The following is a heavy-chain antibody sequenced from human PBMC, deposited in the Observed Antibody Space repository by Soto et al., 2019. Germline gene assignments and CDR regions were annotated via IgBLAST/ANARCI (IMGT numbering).Heavy chain of an antibody. V-gene: IGHV4-59*01. D-gene: IGHD4-17*01. CDR3: ARGGSYGDFFDY. Sequence: PSETLSLTCTVSGGSMSSNYWTWIRQSPGKGLEWIGYIYYTGSTKYNPSLKSRVTISLDTSKNQFSLRLTSVTSADTAVYYCARGGSYGDFFDYWGQGAQVPVSS. CDR2: IYYTGST. J-gene: IGHJ4*02. CDR1: GGSMSSNY.